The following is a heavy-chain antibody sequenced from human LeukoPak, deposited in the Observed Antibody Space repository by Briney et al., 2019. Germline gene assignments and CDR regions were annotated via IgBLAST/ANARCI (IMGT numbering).Heavy chain of an antibody. Sequence: ASVKVSFKASGGTFSSYAISWVRQAPGQGLEWMGWISAYNGNTNYAQKLQGRVTMTTDTSTSTAYMELRSLRSDDTAVYYCARDSGFGDYYDSDYWGQGTLVTVSS. CDR3: ARDSGFGDYYDSDY. V-gene: IGHV1-18*01. CDR1: GGTFSSYA. CDR2: ISAYNGNT. J-gene: IGHJ4*02. D-gene: IGHD3-22*01.